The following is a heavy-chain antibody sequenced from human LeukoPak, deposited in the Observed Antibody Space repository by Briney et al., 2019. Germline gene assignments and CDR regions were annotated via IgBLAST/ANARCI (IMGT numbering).Heavy chain of an antibody. CDR3: ARGFGSPYYFDY. CDR2: IYTSGTT. Sequence: PSETLSLTCAVSGGSISGYYWNWIRQPAGKGLEWIGRIYTSGTTNYNPSLESRVTMSVDTSKNQFSLKLNSVTAADTAVYYCARGFGSPYYFDYWGQGTLVTVSS. CDR1: GGSISGYY. V-gene: IGHV4-4*07. J-gene: IGHJ4*02. D-gene: IGHD2-15*01.